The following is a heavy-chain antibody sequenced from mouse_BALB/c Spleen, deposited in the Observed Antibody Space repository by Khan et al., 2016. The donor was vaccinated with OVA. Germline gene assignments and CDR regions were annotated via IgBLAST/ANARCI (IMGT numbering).Heavy chain of an antibody. D-gene: IGHD2-4*01. V-gene: IGHV1-5*01. J-gene: IGHJ2*01. CDR2: IYPGISDS. Sequence: EVQLQQSGTVLARPGASVKMSCKASGYSFTSYWMHWVTQRPGQGLAWIGAIYPGISDSRYNQKFTGQANINAVTSASTAYMDLSILTNYDSAVDYCTIYYDAYYLDYWGQGTTLTVSS. CDR3: TIYYDAYYLDY. CDR1: GYSFTSYW.